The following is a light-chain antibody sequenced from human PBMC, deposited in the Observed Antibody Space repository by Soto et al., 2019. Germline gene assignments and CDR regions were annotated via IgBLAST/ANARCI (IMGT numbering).Light chain of an antibody. CDR1: QSVSSSY. CDR2: AAS. Sequence: EIVLTQSPGTLSLSPGERATLSCRASQSVSSSYLAWYQQKPGQAPRLLIYAASSRATGIPDRFSGSGSGTDFTLTISRLEPEDFAVYSCQQYANSPRTFGQGTKVEIK. CDR3: QQYANSPRT. V-gene: IGKV3-20*01. J-gene: IGKJ1*01.